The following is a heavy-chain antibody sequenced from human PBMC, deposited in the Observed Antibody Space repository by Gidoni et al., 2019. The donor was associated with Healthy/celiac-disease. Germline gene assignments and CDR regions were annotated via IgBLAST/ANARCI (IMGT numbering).Heavy chain of an antibody. CDR1: GGSISSSSYY. Sequence: QLQLQESGPGLVKPSETLSLTCTVSGGSISSSSYYWGWIRQPPGKGLEWIGSIYYSGSTYYNPSLKSRVTISVDTSKNQFSLKLSSVTAADTAVYYCARDGAVSGYDRDYWGQGTLVTVSS. CDR3: ARDGAVSGYDRDY. D-gene: IGHD5-12*01. V-gene: IGHV4-39*07. J-gene: IGHJ4*02. CDR2: IYYSGST.